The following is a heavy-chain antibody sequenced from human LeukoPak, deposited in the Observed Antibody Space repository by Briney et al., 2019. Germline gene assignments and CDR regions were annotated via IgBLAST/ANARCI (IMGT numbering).Heavy chain of an antibody. Sequence: GGSLRPSCAASGFTFSNAWMSWVRQTPGKGLEWVSSISSSSSYIYYADSVKGRFTISRDNAKNSLYLQMNSLRAEDTAVYYCARDRYYDFWSGYSHDAFDIWGQGTMVTVSS. J-gene: IGHJ3*02. D-gene: IGHD3-3*01. CDR1: GFTFSNAW. CDR2: ISSSSSYI. CDR3: ARDRYYDFWSGYSHDAFDI. V-gene: IGHV3-21*01.